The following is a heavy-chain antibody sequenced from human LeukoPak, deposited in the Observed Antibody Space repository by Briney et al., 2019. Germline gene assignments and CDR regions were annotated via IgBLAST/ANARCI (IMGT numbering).Heavy chain of an antibody. CDR1: GFTFSSYG. J-gene: IGHJ4*02. CDR3: AIDQFVQDNVFDY. V-gene: IGHV3-30*02. Sequence: GGSLRLSCAASGFTFSSYGMHWVRQAPGKGLEWVAFIRYDGSNKYYADSVKGRFTISRDNSKNTLYLQMNSLRAEDTAVYYCAIDQFVQDNVFDYWGQGTLVTVSS. D-gene: IGHD3-16*01. CDR2: IRYDGSNK.